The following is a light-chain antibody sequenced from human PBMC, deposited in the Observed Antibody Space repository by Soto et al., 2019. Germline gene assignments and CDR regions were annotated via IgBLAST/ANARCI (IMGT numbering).Light chain of an antibody. Sequence: QSALTKPAAVSGSPGQSITISCTGTSRDVGSYNLVSWYQQHPGKAPKLMIYEVSKRPSGVSNRFSGSKSGNTASLTISGLQAEDEADYYCCSYAGSSTSYVVFGGGTKLTVL. CDR1: SRDVGSYNL. J-gene: IGLJ2*01. V-gene: IGLV2-23*02. CDR2: EVS. CDR3: CSYAGSSTSYVV.